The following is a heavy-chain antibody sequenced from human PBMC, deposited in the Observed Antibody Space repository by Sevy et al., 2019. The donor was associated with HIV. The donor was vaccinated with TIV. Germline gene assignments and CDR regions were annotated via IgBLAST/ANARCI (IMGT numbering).Heavy chain of an antibody. CDR3: ARGVSGWPQTYGMDV. Sequence: GGSLRLSCAASGFTFSSYWMHWVRQVPGKGLVWVSHINSAGSSTTYADSVKGRFTISRDNAKNTLYLQMNRLRADDTAVYYCARGVSGWPQTYGMDVWGQGTTVTVSS. D-gene: IGHD6-19*01. CDR1: GFTFSSYW. CDR2: INSAGSST. V-gene: IGHV3-74*01. J-gene: IGHJ6*02.